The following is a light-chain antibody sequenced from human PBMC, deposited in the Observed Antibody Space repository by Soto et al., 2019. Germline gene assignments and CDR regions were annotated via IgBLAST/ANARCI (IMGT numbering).Light chain of an antibody. J-gene: IGLJ1*01. CDR1: SSDVGSYNL. V-gene: IGLV2-23*01. CDR2: EDI. Sequence: ALTQPASVSGSPGQSITISCTGTSSDVGSYNLVSWYQQHPGKAPKVMIYEDIKRPSGVSNRFSGSKSDNTASLTISGLQAEDEADYYCCSYADSSTYVFGTGTKLTVL. CDR3: CSYADSSTYV.